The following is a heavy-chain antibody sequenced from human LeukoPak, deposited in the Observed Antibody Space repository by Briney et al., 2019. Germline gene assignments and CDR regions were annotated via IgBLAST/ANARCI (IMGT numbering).Heavy chain of an antibody. CDR1: GFTFSSYG. Sequence: PGRSLRLSCAASGFTFSSYGMHWVRQAPGKGLEWVAVIWYGGSNKYYADSVKGRFTISRDNSKNTLYLQMNSLRAEDTAVCYCARSYNWNDSQGLDYWGQGTLVTVSS. CDR2: IWYGGSNK. V-gene: IGHV3-33*01. D-gene: IGHD1-20*01. J-gene: IGHJ4*02. CDR3: ARSYNWNDSQGLDY.